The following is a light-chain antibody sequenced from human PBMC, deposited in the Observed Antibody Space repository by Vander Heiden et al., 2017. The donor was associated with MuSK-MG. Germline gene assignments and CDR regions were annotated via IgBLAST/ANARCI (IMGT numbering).Light chain of an antibody. Sequence: DIQMTQSPSSLSASVGDRVTITCQASQDISNYLNWYQQKPGKAPKLLIYDASNLETGVPSRFTRTASATDFTLTIRSLQPEHIATYYCQQDSNLRITFGARTKVXIK. CDR3: QQDSNLRIT. CDR2: DAS. V-gene: IGKV1-33*01. CDR1: QDISNY. J-gene: IGKJ4*01.